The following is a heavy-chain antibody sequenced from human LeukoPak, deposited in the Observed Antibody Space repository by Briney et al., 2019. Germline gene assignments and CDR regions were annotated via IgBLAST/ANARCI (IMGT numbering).Heavy chain of an antibody. Sequence: SGXXIXSYYWRWIRQPAGKGLEWIGRIYTSGSTNYNPSLKSRVTMSVDTSKNQFSLKMSSVTAADTAVYYCPTGPHYYGSGSYYNRGAVDYWGQGTLVTVSS. V-gene: IGHV4-4*07. CDR2: IYTSGST. CDR3: PTGPHYYGSGSYYNRGAVDY. D-gene: IGHD3-10*01. J-gene: IGHJ4*02. CDR1: GXXIXSYY.